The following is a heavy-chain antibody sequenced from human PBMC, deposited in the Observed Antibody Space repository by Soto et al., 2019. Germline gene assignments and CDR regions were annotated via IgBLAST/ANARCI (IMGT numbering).Heavy chain of an antibody. CDR2: IKQDGSDI. Sequence: DVQLVESGGGLVQPGGSLRLSCAASGFSINYYWMSWVRQTPGKGLEWVASIKQDGSDIHYGDSVKGRFTISRDNAKNSVYLQMNSLRAEDTAVYFCARVAITMVRGNAWDRWGQGTLVSVSS. CDR1: GFSINYYW. CDR3: ARVAITMVRGNAWDR. J-gene: IGHJ5*02. D-gene: IGHD3-10*01. V-gene: IGHV3-7*01.